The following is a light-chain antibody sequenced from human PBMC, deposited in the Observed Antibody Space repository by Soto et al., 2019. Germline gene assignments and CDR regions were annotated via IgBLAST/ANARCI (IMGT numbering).Light chain of an antibody. J-gene: IGKJ1*01. CDR1: QSIISS. V-gene: IGKV1-39*01. CDR3: QQSFNLPRT. Sequence: DIEMTQSPSSLSASVGETITITCRASQSIISSLHWFQHSPGQPPKLLLFAASNLHAGVPPRFSGSGSGTSFSLTIRSLQPEDFATYYCQQSFNLPRTFGPGTRVEFK. CDR2: AAS.